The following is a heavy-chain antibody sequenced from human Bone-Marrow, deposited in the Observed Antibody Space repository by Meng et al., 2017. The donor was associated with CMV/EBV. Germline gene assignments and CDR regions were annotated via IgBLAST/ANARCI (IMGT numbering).Heavy chain of an antibody. J-gene: IGHJ6*02. D-gene: IGHD5-12*01. Sequence: SVKVSCKASGGTFSSYAISWVRQAPGQGLEWMGGIIPIFGTANYAQKFQGRVTITTDESTSTAYMELSSLRSEDTAVYYCARGVATIRGYYYYYGRDVWGQGTTVTVSS. V-gene: IGHV1-69*05. CDR2: IIPIFGTA. CDR3: ARGVATIRGYYYYYGRDV. CDR1: GGTFSSYA.